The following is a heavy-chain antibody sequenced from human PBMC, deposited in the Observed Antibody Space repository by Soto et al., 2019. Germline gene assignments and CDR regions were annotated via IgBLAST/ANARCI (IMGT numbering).Heavy chain of an antibody. CDR3: ARGRNVLRFLEWLIYFDY. CDR1: GYTFTGYY. D-gene: IGHD3-3*01. J-gene: IGHJ4*02. V-gene: IGHV1-2*02. CDR2: INPNSGGT. Sequence: QVHLVQSGSEVKKPGASVKVSCKASGYTFTGYYMHWVRQAPGQGLEWMGWINPNSGGTNYAQKFQGRVTMTRDTSISTAYMELSRLRSDDTAVYYCARGRNVLRFLEWLIYFDYWGQGTLVTVSS.